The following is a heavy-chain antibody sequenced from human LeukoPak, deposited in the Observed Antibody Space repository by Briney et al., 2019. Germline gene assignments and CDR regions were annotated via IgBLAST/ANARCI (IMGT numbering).Heavy chain of an antibody. V-gene: IGHV1-2*02. Sequence: ASVKVSCKASGYTFTGYYMHWVRQAPGQGLEWMGWINPNSGGTNYAQKFQGRVTMTRDTSISTAYMELSRLRSDDTAVYYCARARGLSPCSLCYFDYWGQGTLVTVSS. CDR1: GYTFTGYY. J-gene: IGHJ4*02. CDR2: INPNSGGT. CDR3: ARARGLSPCSLCYFDY. D-gene: IGHD3-16*02.